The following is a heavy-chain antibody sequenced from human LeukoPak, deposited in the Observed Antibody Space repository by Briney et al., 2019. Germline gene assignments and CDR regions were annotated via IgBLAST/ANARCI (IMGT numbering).Heavy chain of an antibody. Sequence: GGSLRLSCAASGFTFSSYAMSWVRQAPGKGLEWVANINQDGSKKFYVDSVKGRFTISRDNAKNALYLQMNSLRAEDTGVYFCARGQTLTFWGQGTLVTASS. CDR2: INQDGSKK. V-gene: IGHV3-7*01. CDR1: GFTFSSYA. J-gene: IGHJ4*02. CDR3: ARGQTLTF.